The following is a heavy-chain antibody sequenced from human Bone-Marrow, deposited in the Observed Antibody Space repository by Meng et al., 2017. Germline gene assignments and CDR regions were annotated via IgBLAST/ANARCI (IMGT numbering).Heavy chain of an antibody. D-gene: IGHD6-13*01. CDR1: GFSLSTSGVG. CDR3: AHDSYIAAADWFDP. V-gene: IGHV2-5*01. Sequence: QVTLKESGPTLVKPTQTLTLTCTFSGFSLSTSGVGVGWIRQPPGKALEWLALIYWNDDKRYSPSLKSRLTITKGTSKNQVVLTMTNMDPVDTATYYCAHDSYIAAADWFDPWGQGTLVTVSS. J-gene: IGHJ5*02. CDR2: IYWNDDK.